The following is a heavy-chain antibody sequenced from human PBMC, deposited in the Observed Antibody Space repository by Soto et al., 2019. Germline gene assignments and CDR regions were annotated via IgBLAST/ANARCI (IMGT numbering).Heavy chain of an antibody. Sequence: GGSLRLSSAASGLIFSNYKMHWVRQAPGKGLVWVSRINTDGSITDHADSVKGRFTVSRDNPKNTLYLQMNSLRAEDTAVYYCARDTDGLHYWGQGTLVTVSS. J-gene: IGHJ4*02. CDR2: INTDGSIT. CDR3: ARDTDGLHY. V-gene: IGHV3-74*01. CDR1: GLIFSNYK.